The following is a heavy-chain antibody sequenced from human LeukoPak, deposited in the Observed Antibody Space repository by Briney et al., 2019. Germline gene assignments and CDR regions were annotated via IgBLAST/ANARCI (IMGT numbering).Heavy chain of an antibody. CDR2: INPNSGGT. V-gene: IGHV1-2*02. Sequence: ASVKVSCKASGYTFTGYYMHWVRQAPGQGLEWMGWINPNSGGTNYAQKFQGRVTMTRDTSISTAYMELSRLRSDDTAVYYCASYSGGRKNYFDYWGQGTLVTVSS. CDR3: ASYSGGRKNYFDY. CDR1: GYTFTGYY. D-gene: IGHD6-19*01. J-gene: IGHJ4*02.